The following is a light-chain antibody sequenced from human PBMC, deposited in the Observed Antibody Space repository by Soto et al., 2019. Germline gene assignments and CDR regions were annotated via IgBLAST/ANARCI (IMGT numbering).Light chain of an antibody. Sequence: EIVLTQSPGTLSLSPGERATLSCRASQSVSSSYLAWYQQKPVQAPRILIYGASSRATGIPDRFSGSGSGTSFTLTISRLEPEDFAVYYCQQYGSSPDTFGQGTKLEIK. CDR2: GAS. CDR1: QSVSSSY. CDR3: QQYGSSPDT. J-gene: IGKJ2*01. V-gene: IGKV3-20*01.